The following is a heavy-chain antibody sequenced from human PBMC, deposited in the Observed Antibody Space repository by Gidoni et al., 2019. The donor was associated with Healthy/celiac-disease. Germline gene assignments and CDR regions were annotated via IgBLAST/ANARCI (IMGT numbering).Heavy chain of an antibody. D-gene: IGHD1-1*01. CDR2: IRGSGGST. J-gene: IGHJ4*02. CDR1: GLTFSSYA. Sequence: EVQLLESGGGLVQPGGSLRLSCTASGLTFSSYAMSWVRQAPGKGLEWVSAIRGSGGSTYYADSVKGRFTISRDNSKNTLYLQMNSLRAEDTAVYYCAKGTGEGGFDYWGQGTLVTVSS. CDR3: AKGTGEGGFDY. V-gene: IGHV3-23*01.